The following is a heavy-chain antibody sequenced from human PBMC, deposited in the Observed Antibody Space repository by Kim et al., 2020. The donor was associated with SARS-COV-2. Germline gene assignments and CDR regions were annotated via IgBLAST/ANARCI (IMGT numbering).Heavy chain of an antibody. Sequence: ASVKVSCKASGYTFTGYYMHWVRQAPGQGLEWMGWINPNSGGTNYAQKFQGRVTMTRDTSISTAYMELSRLRSDDTAVYYCARLGASSSWYDPIFDYWGQGTLVTVSS. J-gene: IGHJ4*02. CDR3: ARLGASSSWYDPIFDY. CDR2: INPNSGGT. D-gene: IGHD6-13*01. CDR1: GYTFTGYY. V-gene: IGHV1-2*02.